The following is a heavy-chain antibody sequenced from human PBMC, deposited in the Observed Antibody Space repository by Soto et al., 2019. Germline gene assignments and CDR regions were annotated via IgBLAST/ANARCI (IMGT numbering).Heavy chain of an antibody. CDR1: GYTFTGYY. V-gene: IGHV1-2*02. J-gene: IGHJ6*02. CDR2: INPNSGGT. Sequence: GASVKVSCKASGYTFTGYYMHWVRQAPGQGLEWMGWINPNSGGTNYAQKFQGRVTMTRDTSISTAYMELSRLRSDDTAVYYCARTRGETYYYDSSGSLGYYGMDVWGQGTTVPVSS. D-gene: IGHD3-22*01. CDR3: ARTRGETYYYDSSGSLGYYGMDV.